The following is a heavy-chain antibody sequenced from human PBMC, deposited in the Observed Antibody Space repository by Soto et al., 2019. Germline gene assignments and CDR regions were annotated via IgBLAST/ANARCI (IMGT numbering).Heavy chain of an antibody. CDR2: INPSGGST. V-gene: IGHV1-46*01. CDR1: GYTFTSYY. CDR3: ARGLNLADTAMVNHY. J-gene: IGHJ4*02. D-gene: IGHD5-18*01. Sequence: ASVKVSCKASGYTFTSYYMHWVRQAPGQGLEWMGIINPSGGSTSYAQKNQGRVNMTRDTSTSTVYMELSSLRSEDKAVYYSARGLNLADTAMVNHYWGQGTLVTVSS.